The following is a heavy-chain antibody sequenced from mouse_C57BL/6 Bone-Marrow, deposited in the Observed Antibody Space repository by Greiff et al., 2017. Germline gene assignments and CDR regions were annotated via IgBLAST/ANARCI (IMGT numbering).Heavy chain of an antibody. CDR1: GFTFSSYA. Sequence: EVQLQESGGGLVKPGGSLKLSCAASGFTFSSYAMSWVRQTPEKRLEWVATISDGGSYTYYTDNVKGRFTIPRDKAKNNLYLQMSHLKSEDTAMYYCASALRQLRLRFFAYWGQGTLVTVSA. CDR2: ISDGGSYT. V-gene: IGHV5-4*01. J-gene: IGHJ3*01. D-gene: IGHD3-2*02. CDR3: ASALRQLRLRFFAY.